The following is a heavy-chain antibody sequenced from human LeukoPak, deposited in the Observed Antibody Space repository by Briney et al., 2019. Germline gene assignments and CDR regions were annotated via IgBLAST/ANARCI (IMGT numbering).Heavy chain of an antibody. CDR1: VFTFSSYA. V-gene: IGHV3-30*04. J-gene: IGHJ5*02. D-gene: IGHD3-10*01. Sequence: GGSLRLSCAASVFTFSSYAIHGVRQAPCKGLEWGAVISYDGSNKYYAASVKGRFTISRDNSKNTLYLQMTRLRAEDTAVYYCARDRHYYGSGSENWFDPRGQGTLVIVSS. CDR3: ARDRHYYGSGSENWFDP. CDR2: ISYDGSNK.